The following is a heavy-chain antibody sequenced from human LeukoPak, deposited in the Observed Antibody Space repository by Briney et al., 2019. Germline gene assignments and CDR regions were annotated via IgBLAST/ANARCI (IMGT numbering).Heavy chain of an antibody. J-gene: IGHJ4*02. CDR3: AREHDYSNHFDY. D-gene: IGHD4-11*01. Sequence: PGGSLRLSCAASGFTFSSYWMHWVRQAPGKGLVWVSRINSDGSSTSYADSVKGRFTISRDNAKNTLYLQTNSLRAEVTAVYYCAREHDYSNHFDYWGQGTLVTVSS. V-gene: IGHV3-74*01. CDR1: GFTFSSYW. CDR2: INSDGSST.